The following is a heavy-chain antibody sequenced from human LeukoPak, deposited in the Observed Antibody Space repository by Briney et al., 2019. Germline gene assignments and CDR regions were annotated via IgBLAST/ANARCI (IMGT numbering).Heavy chain of an antibody. J-gene: IGHJ4*02. V-gene: IGHV4-38-2*02. CDR3: ARAHTNYFDY. CDR1: NYSINTAYY. CDR2: IYHSGST. Sequence: SETLSLTCTVSNYSINTAYYWGWIRQPPEKGLEWIGSIYHSGSTYYNPSLKSRVTISIDTSKRQFSLKLSSVTAADTAVYYCARAHTNYFDYWGQGTLVTVSS. D-gene: IGHD5/OR15-5a*01.